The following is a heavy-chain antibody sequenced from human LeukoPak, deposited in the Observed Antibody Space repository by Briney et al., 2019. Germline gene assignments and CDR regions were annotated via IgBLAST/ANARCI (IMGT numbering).Heavy chain of an antibody. D-gene: IGHD2-21*01. CDR3: ARDLGGGDCYSCYNWFDP. V-gene: IGHV4-59*12. CDR2: IYYSGST. Sequence: SETLSLTCAVYGGSFSGYYWGWIRQPPGKGLEWIGYIYYSGSTNYNPSLKSQVTISVDTSRNQFSPKLSSVTAADTAVYYCARDLGGGDCYSCYNWFDPWGQGTLVTVSS. CDR1: GGSFSGYY. J-gene: IGHJ5*02.